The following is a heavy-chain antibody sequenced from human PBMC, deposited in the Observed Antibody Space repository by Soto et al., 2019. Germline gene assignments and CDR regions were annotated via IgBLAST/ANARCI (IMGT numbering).Heavy chain of an antibody. CDR1: GGTFSSYA. CDR2: IIPIFGTA. J-gene: IGHJ4*02. V-gene: IGHV1-69*01. Sequence: QVQLVQSGAEVKKPGSSVKVSCKASGGTFSSYAISWVRQAPGQGLEWMGGIIPIFGTANYAQKFQGRVTLTADESTSTAYMELSSLRAEDTAVYYCARTPPLRLGELSLRVDYFDYWGQGTLVTVSS. CDR3: ARTPPLRLGELSLRVDYFDY. D-gene: IGHD3-16*02.